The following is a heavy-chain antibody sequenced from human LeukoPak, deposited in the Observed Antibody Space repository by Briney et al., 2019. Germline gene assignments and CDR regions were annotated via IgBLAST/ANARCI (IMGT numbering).Heavy chain of an antibody. D-gene: IGHD3-9*01. Sequence: VQPGGSLRLSCAASGFTVSSNYMSRVRQAPGKGLEWVSVIYSGGSTYYADSVKGRFTISRDNSKNTLYLQMNSLRAEDTAVYYCARTYYDILTGYYLDYWGQGTLVTVSS. J-gene: IGHJ4*02. CDR2: IYSGGST. CDR1: GFTVSSNY. CDR3: ARTYYDILTGYYLDY. V-gene: IGHV3-66*01.